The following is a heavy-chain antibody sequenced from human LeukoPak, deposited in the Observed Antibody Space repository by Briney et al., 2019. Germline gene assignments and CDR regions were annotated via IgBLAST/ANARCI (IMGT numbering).Heavy chain of an antibody. CDR2: ISAYNGNT. D-gene: IGHD5-12*01. CDR3: ARVSTNSRVAGYDPQWYFDL. V-gene: IGHV1-18*01. CDR1: GYDFTTNY. Sequence: GASVKVSCKASGYDFTTNYIHWVRQAPGQGLEWMGWISAYNGNTNYLQKFQGRVTMTTDTSTNTVYMELRSLRSDDTAVYYCARVSTNSRVAGYDPQWYFDLWGRGTPVTVSP. J-gene: IGHJ2*01.